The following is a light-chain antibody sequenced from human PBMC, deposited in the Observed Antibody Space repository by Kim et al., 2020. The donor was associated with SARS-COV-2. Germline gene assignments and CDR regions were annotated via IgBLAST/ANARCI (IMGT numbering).Light chain of an antibody. Sequence: HNVTTACSGSSSNIGTNYVSWYQQLPGTAPKLLIYDNNKRPSGIPDRFSGSKSGTSATLGITGLQTGDEADYYCGTLDSSLSAVVFGGGTQLTVL. V-gene: IGLV1-51*01. J-gene: IGLJ2*01. CDR2: DNN. CDR1: SSNIGTNY. CDR3: GTLDSSLSAVV.